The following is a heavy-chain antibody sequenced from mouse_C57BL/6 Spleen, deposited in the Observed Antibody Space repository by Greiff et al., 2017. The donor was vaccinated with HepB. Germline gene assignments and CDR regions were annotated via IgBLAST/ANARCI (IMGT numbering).Heavy chain of an antibody. D-gene: IGHD4-1*01. Sequence: EVKLMESGGGLVKPGGSLKLSCAASGFTFSDYGMHWVRQAPEKGLEWVAYISSGSSTIYYADTVKGRFTISRDNAKNTLFLQMTSLRSEDTAMYYCARSLGRHYFDYWGPGTTLTVSS. CDR2: ISSGSSTI. CDR3: ARSLGRHYFDY. J-gene: IGHJ2*01. V-gene: IGHV5-17*01. CDR1: GFTFSDYG.